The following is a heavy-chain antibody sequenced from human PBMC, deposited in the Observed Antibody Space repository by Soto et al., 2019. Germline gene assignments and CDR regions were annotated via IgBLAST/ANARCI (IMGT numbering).Heavy chain of an antibody. D-gene: IGHD3-9*01. CDR1: GYTFTSYD. Sequence: ASVKVSCKASGYTFTSYDISWVRQAPGQGLEWMGWISAYSGNTNYAQKLQGRVTMTTDTSTSTAYMGLRSLRSDDTAVYYCARGTAYYDILTCDIDYWGQGTLVTVSS. CDR2: ISAYSGNT. CDR3: ARGTAYYDILTCDIDY. V-gene: IGHV1-18*04. J-gene: IGHJ4*02.